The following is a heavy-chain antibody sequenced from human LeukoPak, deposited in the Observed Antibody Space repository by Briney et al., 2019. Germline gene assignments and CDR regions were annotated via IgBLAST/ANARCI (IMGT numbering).Heavy chain of an antibody. D-gene: IGHD6-19*01. J-gene: IGHJ4*02. CDR1: GFTFSNYW. V-gene: IGHV3-7*01. CDR3: ARLSTAVAAGDY. Sequence: GGSLRLSCAASGFTFSNYWMSWVRQAPGKGLEWVANIKQDGSEKYYVDSVKGRFTISRDNAKNSLYLQMNSLRAEDTAVYYCARLSTAVAAGDYWGEGTLVTVSS. CDR2: IKQDGSEK.